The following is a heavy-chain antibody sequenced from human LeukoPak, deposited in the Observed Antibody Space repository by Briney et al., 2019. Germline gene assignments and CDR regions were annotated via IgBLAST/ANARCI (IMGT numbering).Heavy chain of an antibody. CDR2: ISGSGGST. CDR1: GFTFSSYA. V-gene: IGHV3-23*01. D-gene: IGHD3-22*01. Sequence: PGGSLRLSCAASGFTFSSYAMSWVRQAPGKGLEWVSVISGSGGSTYYADSVKGRFTISRDNSKNTLHLQMNSLRAEDTAVYYCAKFRGYYYDSSGYYLDYWGQGTLVTVSS. J-gene: IGHJ4*02. CDR3: AKFRGYYYDSSGYYLDY.